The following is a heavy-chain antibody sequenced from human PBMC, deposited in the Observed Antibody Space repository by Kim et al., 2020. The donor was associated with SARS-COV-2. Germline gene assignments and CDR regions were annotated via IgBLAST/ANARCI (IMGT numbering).Heavy chain of an antibody. CDR3: ARDRISGTMIVVVSSSDAFDI. D-gene: IGHD3-22*01. CDR2: IIPIFGTA. Sequence: SVKVSCKASGGTFSSYAISWVRQAPGQGLEWMGGIIPIFGTANYAQKFQGRVTITADKSTSTAYMELSSLRSEDTAVYYCARDRISGTMIVVVSSSDAFDIWGQGTMVTVSS. V-gene: IGHV1-69*06. J-gene: IGHJ3*02. CDR1: GGTFSSYA.